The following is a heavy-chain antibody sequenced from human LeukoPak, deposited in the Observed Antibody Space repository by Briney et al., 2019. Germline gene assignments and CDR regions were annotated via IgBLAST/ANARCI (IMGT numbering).Heavy chain of an antibody. V-gene: IGHV3-66*01. CDR3: ARDPWNSGFFDY. Sequence: GGSLRLSCAVSGFTVSSNYMNWVRQAPGKGLEWVSLICSGGSTYYADSVKGRFTISRDNSKNTLYLQMNSLRAEDTAVYYCARDPWNSGFFDYWGQGALVTVSS. J-gene: IGHJ4*02. D-gene: IGHD1/OR15-1a*01. CDR2: ICSGGST. CDR1: GFTVSSNY.